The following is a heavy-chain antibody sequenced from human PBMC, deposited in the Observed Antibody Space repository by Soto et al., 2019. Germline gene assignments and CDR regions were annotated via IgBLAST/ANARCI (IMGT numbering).Heavy chain of an antibody. CDR1: GGTFSSYA. Sequence: ASVKVSCKASGGTFSSYAISWVRQAPGQGLEWMGGIIPIFGTANYAQKFQGRVTITADESTSTAYMELSSLRSEDTAVYYCARDPTNYYDSSGYFLPGGSFLIGTPTMDVWGQGTTVTVSS. D-gene: IGHD3-22*01. V-gene: IGHV1-69*13. CDR3: ARDPTNYYDSSGYFLPGGSFLIGTPTMDV. CDR2: IIPIFGTA. J-gene: IGHJ6*02.